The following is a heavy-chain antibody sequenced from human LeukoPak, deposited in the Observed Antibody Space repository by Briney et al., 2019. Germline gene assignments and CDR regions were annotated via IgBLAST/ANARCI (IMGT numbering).Heavy chain of an antibody. Sequence: GASVKVSCKASGYTFTSYGISWVRQAPGQGLEWMGWISAYNGNTNYAQKFQGRVTMTTDTSTSTAYMELTSLRSDDTAVYYCARGRVTMIVVVGLSNAFDIWGQGTMVTVSS. J-gene: IGHJ3*02. D-gene: IGHD3-22*01. CDR1: GYTFTSYG. CDR3: ARGRVTMIVVVGLSNAFDI. CDR2: ISAYNGNT. V-gene: IGHV1-18*01.